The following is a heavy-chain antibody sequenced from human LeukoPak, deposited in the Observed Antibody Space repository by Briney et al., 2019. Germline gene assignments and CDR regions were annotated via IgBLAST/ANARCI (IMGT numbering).Heavy chain of an antibody. J-gene: IGHJ6*03. CDR2: INTNGGGT. Sequence: ASVKVSCKASGYTFTAYYIHWERQAPGQGLEWMGWINTNGGGTNYAQKFQGRVTLTRDTSISTAYMELSRLTSDDTAVYYCARVLSAPTGFRIYYYYMDVWGKGTSITVSS. D-gene: IGHD1-1*01. V-gene: IGHV1-2*02. CDR3: ARVLSAPTGFRIYYYYMDV. CDR1: GYTFTAYY.